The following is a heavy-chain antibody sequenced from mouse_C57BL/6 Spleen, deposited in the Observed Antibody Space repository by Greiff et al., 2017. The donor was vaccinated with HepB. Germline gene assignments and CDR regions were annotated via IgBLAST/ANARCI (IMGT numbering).Heavy chain of an antibody. D-gene: IGHD2-4*01. CDR3: ARDPIYYDYEVAD. Sequence: QVQLKQPGAELVKPGASVKLSCKASGYTFTSYWMHWVKQRPGQGLEWIGMIHPNSGSTNYNEKFKSKATLTVDKSSSTAYMQLSSLTSEDSAVYYCARDPIYYDYEVADWGEGTLVTVSA. V-gene: IGHV1-64*01. CDR1: GYTFTSYW. J-gene: IGHJ3*01. CDR2: IHPNSGST.